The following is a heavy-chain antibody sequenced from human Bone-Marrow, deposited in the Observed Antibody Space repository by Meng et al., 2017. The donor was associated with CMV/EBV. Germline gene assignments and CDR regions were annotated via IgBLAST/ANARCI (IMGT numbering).Heavy chain of an antibody. J-gene: IGHJ5*02. V-gene: IGHV4-38-2*02. D-gene: IGHD2-2*02. CDR2: IYHSGST. CDR3: ARGDTVVVPAAIENWFDP. CDR1: GYSISSGYY. Sequence: SETLSLTCTVSGYSISSGYYWGWIRQPPGKGLEWIGSIYHSGSTYYNPSLKSRVTISVDTSKNQFSLTLSSVTAADTAVYYCARGDTVVVPAAIENWFDPWGEGTLVTVSS.